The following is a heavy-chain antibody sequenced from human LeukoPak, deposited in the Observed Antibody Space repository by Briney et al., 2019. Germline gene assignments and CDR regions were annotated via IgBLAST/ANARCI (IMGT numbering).Heavy chain of an antibody. CDR2: IYSDGGA. D-gene: IGHD3-10*01. CDR1: GLTVSSNY. CDR3: ARDPSSGGY. V-gene: IGHV3-66*01. Sequence: GGSLRLSCAASGLTVSSNYMSCVRQAPGKGLEWVSVIYSDGGAYYADSVRGRFTISRDTSKNTLYLQMNSLRDGDTAVYYSARDPSSGGYWGQGTLVTVSS. J-gene: IGHJ4*02.